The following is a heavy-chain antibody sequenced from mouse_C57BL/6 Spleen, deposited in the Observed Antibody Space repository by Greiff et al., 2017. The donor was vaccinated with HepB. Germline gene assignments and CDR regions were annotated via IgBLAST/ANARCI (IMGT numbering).Heavy chain of an antibody. J-gene: IGHJ2*01. CDR1: GYSITSGYY. V-gene: IGHV3-6*01. CDR3: ARTPTGYFDY. Sequence: EVKLMESGPGLVKPSQSLSLTCSVTGYSITSGYYWNWIRQFPGNKLEWMGYISYDGSNNYNPSLKNRISITRDTSKNQFFLKLNSVTTEDTATYYCARTPTGYFDYWGQGTTLTVSS. CDR2: ISYDGSN.